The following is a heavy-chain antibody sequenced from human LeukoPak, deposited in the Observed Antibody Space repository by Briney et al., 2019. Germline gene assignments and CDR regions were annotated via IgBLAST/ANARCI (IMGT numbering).Heavy chain of an antibody. Sequence: PGGSLRLSCAASGFTFSNVWMSWVRQAPGKGLEWVGRIKSKTDGGTTDYAAHVKGRFTISRDDSKNTLYLQMNSLKTEDTAVYYCTTDAYYYDSSGYYYVSYYFDYWGQGTLVTVSS. CDR1: GFTFSNVW. V-gene: IGHV3-15*01. CDR2: IKSKTDGGTT. D-gene: IGHD3-22*01. CDR3: TTDAYYYDSSGYYYVSYYFDY. J-gene: IGHJ4*02.